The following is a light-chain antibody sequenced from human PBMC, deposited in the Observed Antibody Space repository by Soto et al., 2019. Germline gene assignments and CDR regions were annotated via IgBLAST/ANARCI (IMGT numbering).Light chain of an antibody. CDR2: GAS. CDR1: QSVSSSY. Sequence: VFMQPHVKLYLSPGERATLSCRASQSVSSSYLAWYQQKPGQAPMLLVYGASSRATGIPDRFSGSGSGTDFTLTIIRLEPEDFAVYYCHHYGSSPRPFGQGAKVAIK. CDR3: HHYGSSPRP. V-gene: IGKV3-20*01. J-gene: IGKJ1*01.